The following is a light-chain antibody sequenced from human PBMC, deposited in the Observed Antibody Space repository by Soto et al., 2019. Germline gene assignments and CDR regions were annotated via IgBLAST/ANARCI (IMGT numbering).Light chain of an antibody. V-gene: IGLV2-8*01. J-gene: IGLJ1*01. CDR3: KSYAGSNTYV. Sequence: QSALTQPPSASGSPGQSVTISCTGSKSDIGIYDFVSWYQHHPGKAPRLIIYEVVQRPSGVPDRFSGSKSGNTASLTVSGLRAADEADYFCKSYAGSNTYVFGTGTKLTGL. CDR1: KSDIGIYDF. CDR2: EVV.